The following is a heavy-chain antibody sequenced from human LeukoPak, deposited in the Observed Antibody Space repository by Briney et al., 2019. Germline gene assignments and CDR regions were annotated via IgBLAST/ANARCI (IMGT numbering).Heavy chain of an antibody. D-gene: IGHD3-9*01. CDR2: IYYSGST. V-gene: IGHV4-59*12. CDR1: GGSISSYY. CDR3: ARDSLSRRAYYYYMDV. Sequence: SETLSLTCTVSGGSISSYYWSWIRQPPGKGLEWIGYIYYSGSTNYNPSLKSRVTMSVDTSKNQFSLKLSSVTAADTAVYYCARDSLSRRAYYYYMDVWGKGTTVTVSS. J-gene: IGHJ6*03.